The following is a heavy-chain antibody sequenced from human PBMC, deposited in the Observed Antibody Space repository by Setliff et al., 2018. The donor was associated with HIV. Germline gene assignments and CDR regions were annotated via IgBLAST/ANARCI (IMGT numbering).Heavy chain of an antibody. V-gene: IGHV1-8*02. D-gene: IGHD3-22*01. J-gene: IGHJ6*03. CDR1: GYTFTNYD. CDR2: MNPDSRNT. CDR3: ARALTDYYDRGRRSHYYIDV. Sequence: GASVKVSCKPSGYTFTNYDINWVRQAAGQGLEWMGWMNPDSRNTGYAQRFEGSVTMTWDTSISTAYIEMNNVKLEDTAVYYCARALTDYYDRGRRSHYYIDVWGKGTTVTVSS.